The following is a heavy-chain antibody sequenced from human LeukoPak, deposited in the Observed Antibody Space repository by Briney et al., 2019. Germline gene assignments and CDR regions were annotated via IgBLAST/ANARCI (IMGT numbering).Heavy chain of an antibody. CDR3: ARGNYDSSGYYYEFDY. V-gene: IGHV1-46*01. Sequence: ASVKVSCKASGYTFTSYYMHWVRQAPGQGPEWMGIINPSGGSTSYAQKFQGRVTMTRDTSTSTVYMELSSLRSEDTAVYYCARGNYDSSGYYYEFDYWGQGTLVTVSS. D-gene: IGHD3-22*01. CDR1: GYTFTSYY. CDR2: INPSGGST. J-gene: IGHJ4*02.